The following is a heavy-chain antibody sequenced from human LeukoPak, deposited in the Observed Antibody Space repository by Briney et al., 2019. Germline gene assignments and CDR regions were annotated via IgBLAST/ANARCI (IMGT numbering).Heavy chain of an antibody. D-gene: IGHD3-3*01. CDR2: INWNGGST. V-gene: IGHV3-20*04. J-gene: IGHJ6*03. CDR3: ARDRGVLEWGGPYYIDV. CDR1: GFTFDDYG. Sequence: GGSLRLSCAASGFTFDDYGMSWVRQAPGKGLEWVSGINWNGGSTGYADSVKGRFTISRDNAKNSLYLQMNSLRAEDTALYYCARDRGVLEWGGPYYIDVWGKGTTVTASS.